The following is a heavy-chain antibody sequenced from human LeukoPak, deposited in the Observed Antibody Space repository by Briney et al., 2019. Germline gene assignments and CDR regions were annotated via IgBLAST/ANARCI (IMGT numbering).Heavy chain of an antibody. V-gene: IGHV4-61*02. CDR3: ARDRTFGGVIVHHY. J-gene: IGHJ4*02. Sequence: PSETLSLTCTVSGGSISSSSYYWSWIRQPAGKGLEWIGRIYTSGSTNYNPSLKSRVTMSVDTSKNQFSLKLSSVTAADTAVYYCARDRTFGGVIVHHYWGQGTLVTVSS. D-gene: IGHD3-16*02. CDR2: IYTSGST. CDR1: GGSISSSSYY.